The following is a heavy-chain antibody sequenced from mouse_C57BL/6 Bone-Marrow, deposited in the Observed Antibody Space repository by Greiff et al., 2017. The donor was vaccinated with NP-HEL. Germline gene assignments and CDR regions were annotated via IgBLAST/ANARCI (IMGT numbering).Heavy chain of an antibody. Sequence: EVQGVESGGGLVKPGGSLKLSCAASGFTFSSYAMSWVRQTPEKRLEWVATISDGGSYTYYPDNVKGRFTISRDNAKNNLYLQMSHLKSEDTAMYYCARDYSNYVSFDYWGQGTTLTVSS. CDR1: GFTFSSYA. J-gene: IGHJ2*01. CDR2: ISDGGSYT. D-gene: IGHD2-5*01. CDR3: ARDYSNYVSFDY. V-gene: IGHV5-4*01.